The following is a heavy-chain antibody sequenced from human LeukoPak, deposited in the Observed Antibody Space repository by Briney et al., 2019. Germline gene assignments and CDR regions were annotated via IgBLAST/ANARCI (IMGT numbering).Heavy chain of an antibody. V-gene: IGHV3-30*02. CDR2: IQYDESLK. CDR3: AKDQGVVGSYDA. J-gene: IGHJ5*02. Sequence: PGGSLRLSCEASGFTFSRFGMHWVPQAPGKGLEWVAFIQYDESLKCYLGSVKGRFATSRDNSKNTVYLQMNSLRVEDTAVYYCAKDQGVVGSYDAWGQGTLVTVSS. CDR1: GFTFSRFG. D-gene: IGHD3-10*01.